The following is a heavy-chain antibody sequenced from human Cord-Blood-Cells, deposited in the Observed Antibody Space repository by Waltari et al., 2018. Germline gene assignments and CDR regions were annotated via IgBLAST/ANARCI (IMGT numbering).Heavy chain of an antibody. J-gene: IGHJ2*01. CDR3: ARDKRTGDPYWYFDL. CDR1: GFTFSRYW. V-gene: IGHV3-7*01. D-gene: IGHD7-27*01. Sequence: EVQLVESGGGLVQPGGSLRLSCAASGFTFSRYWMSWVRQAPGKGLEWVANIKQDGSEKYYVDSVKGRFTLSRNNAKTPLYLQMNSLRAEETAVYYCARDKRTGDPYWYFDLWGRGTLVTVSS. CDR2: IKQDGSEK.